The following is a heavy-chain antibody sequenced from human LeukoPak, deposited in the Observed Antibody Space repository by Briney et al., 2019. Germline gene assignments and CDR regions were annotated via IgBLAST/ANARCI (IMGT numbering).Heavy chain of an antibody. CDR2: IKQDGSEK. CDR3: ARDGEMPAIYFDY. J-gene: IGHJ4*02. Sequence: GGSLRLSCAVSGFTFSSHWMSWVRQAPGKGLEWVANIKQDGSEKYYVDSVKGRFTISRDNAKKSLFLQMNSLRAEDTAVYYCARDGEMPAIYFDYWGQGTLVTVSS. D-gene: IGHD5-24*01. CDR1: GFTFSSHW. V-gene: IGHV3-7*01.